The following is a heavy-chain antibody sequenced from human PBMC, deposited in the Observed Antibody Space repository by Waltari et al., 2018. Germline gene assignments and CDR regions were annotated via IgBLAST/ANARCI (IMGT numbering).Heavy chain of an antibody. J-gene: IGHJ4*02. Sequence: QVQLQESGPGLVKPSETRSLTGTVPGGSSTGYSWRWIRQPPGKGLEWIGHIYYNGNTDYNPSLKSRVTISVDTSKNQFSLKLSSVTAADTAVYYCAREIYGGNSRPYDYWGQGTLVTVSS. CDR1: GGSSTGYS. V-gene: IGHV4-59*01. CDR2: IYYNGNT. CDR3: AREIYGGNSRPYDY. D-gene: IGHD4-17*01.